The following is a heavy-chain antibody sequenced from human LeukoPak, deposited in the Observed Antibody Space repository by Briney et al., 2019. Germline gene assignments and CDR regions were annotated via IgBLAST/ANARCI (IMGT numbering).Heavy chain of an antibody. CDR3: AKEYYDFWSGYYGDYMDV. J-gene: IGHJ6*03. CDR1: GFTFSSYG. CDR2: IRYDGSNK. Sequence: GGSLRLSCAASGFTFSSYGMHWVRQAPGKGLEWVAFIRYDGSNKYYADSVKGRFTISRDNSKNTLYLQMNSLRAEDTAVYYCAKEYYDFWSGYYGDYMDVWGKGTTVTVSS. V-gene: IGHV3-30*02. D-gene: IGHD3-3*01.